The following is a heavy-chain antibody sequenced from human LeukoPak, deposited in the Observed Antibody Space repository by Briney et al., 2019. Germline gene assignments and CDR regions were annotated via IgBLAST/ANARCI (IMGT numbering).Heavy chain of an antibody. CDR3: VREAYKNYFDY. D-gene: IGHD5-24*01. CDR1: GDSISSNE. Sequence: SGTLSLTCSVSGDSISSNEWWSWVRQPPGKGLEWIGYIFYSGSTNYNPSLKSRVTISVDTSKNQFSLKLSSVTAADTAVYYCVREAYKNYFDYWGQGTLVTVSS. J-gene: IGHJ4*02. V-gene: IGHV4-4*02. CDR2: IFYSGST.